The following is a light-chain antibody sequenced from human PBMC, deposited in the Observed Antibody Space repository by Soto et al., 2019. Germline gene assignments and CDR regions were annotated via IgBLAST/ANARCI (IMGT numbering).Light chain of an antibody. CDR2: GTS. CDR1: QRVSSSY. J-gene: IGKJ1*01. V-gene: IGKV3-20*01. CDR3: QQYGRSSWT. Sequence: EIVLTQSPGTLSLSPGERATLSCRASQRVSSSYLAWYQQKPGQAPRLLIYGTSSRATAIPDRFSGSGSGTDFTLTISRLEPEGFGVYYCQQYGRSSWTFGQGTKVEIK.